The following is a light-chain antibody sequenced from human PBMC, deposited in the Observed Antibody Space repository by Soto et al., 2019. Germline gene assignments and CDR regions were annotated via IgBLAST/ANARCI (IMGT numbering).Light chain of an antibody. CDR2: DAS. J-gene: IGKJ4*01. Sequence: EIVLTQSPATLSSSPGERATISCRASQSVSSYLAWYQQKPGQAPKLLIYDASNRATGIPTRFSGSGSGTDFTRTIKSLEPEDFAVYYCQQRSNSFGGGTKVEIK. CDR3: QQRSNS. V-gene: IGKV3-11*01. CDR1: QSVSSY.